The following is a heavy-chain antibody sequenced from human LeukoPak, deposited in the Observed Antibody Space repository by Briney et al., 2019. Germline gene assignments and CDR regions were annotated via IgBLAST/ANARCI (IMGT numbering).Heavy chain of an antibody. J-gene: IGHJ4*02. CDR2: ISYDGRNK. D-gene: IGHD2-2*01. CDR1: GFTFNNFA. CDR3: ARDTFIVLDPDPKGGFDY. Sequence: PGRSLTLSCAASGFTFNNFAIYWVRQAPGKGLEWVAVISYDGRNKHYASSVRGRFTISRDNSRNTLYLQMNSLRAEDTAIYYCARDTFIVLDPDPKGGFDYWGQGTLVTVSS. V-gene: IGHV3-30*01.